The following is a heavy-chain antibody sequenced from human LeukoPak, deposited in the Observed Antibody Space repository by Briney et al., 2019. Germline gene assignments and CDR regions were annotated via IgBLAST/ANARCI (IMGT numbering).Heavy chain of an antibody. D-gene: IGHD6-19*01. V-gene: IGHV3-11*04. J-gene: IGHJ3*02. CDR3: AGYSSGWFGSFDI. Sequence: KPGGSLRLSCAASGFTFSDYYMSWIRQAPGKGLEWVSYISSSGGTIYYADSVKGRFTISRDNAKNSLYLQLSSLRAEDTAVYYCAGYSSGWFGSFDIWGQGTMVTVSS. CDR1: GFTFSDYY. CDR2: ISSSGGTI.